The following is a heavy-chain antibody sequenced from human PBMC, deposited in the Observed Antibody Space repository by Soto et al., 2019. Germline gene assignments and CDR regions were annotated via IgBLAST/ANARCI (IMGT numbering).Heavy chain of an antibody. CDR2: IKPDGSEK. D-gene: IGHD3-16*01. CDR3: ARPYTVAGSSYWCFDL. Sequence: EVQLVESGGGLVQPGGSLRLSCAASGFTFGPYWMTWVRQAPGKGLEWVAKIKPDGSEKYYVDSVKGRFTISRDNTKTALYLQMNSLRAEDTAVYYCARPYTVAGSSYWCFDLWGRGTLVTVSP. V-gene: IGHV3-7*01. J-gene: IGHJ2*01. CDR1: GFTFGPYW.